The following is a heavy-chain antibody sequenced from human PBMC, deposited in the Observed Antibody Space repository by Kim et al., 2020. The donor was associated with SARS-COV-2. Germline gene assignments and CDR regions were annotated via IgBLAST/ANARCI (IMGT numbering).Heavy chain of an antibody. V-gene: IGHV4-59*01. Sequence: SETLSLTCTVSGGSISSYYWSWIRQPPGKGLEWIGYIYYSGSTNYNPSLKSRVTISVDTSKNQFSLKLSSVTAADTAVYYCARDKGEIDPLGWFDPWGQGTLVTVSS. CDR1: GGSISSYY. CDR3: ARDKGEIDPLGWFDP. D-gene: IGHD3-16*01. CDR2: IYYSGST. J-gene: IGHJ5*02.